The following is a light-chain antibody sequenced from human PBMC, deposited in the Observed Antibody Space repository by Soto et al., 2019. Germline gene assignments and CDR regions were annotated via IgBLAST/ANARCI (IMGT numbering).Light chain of an antibody. J-gene: IGKJ2*01. CDR2: DAS. CDR1: ESISNW. Sequence: DIQMTQSPSILSASVGDRVAITCRASESISNWLAWYQQKPGKAPKVLIYDASRLQSGVPERFSGSGSGTEFTLTINSLRADDIATYYCQQYKSYSYTFGPETNLEI. CDR3: QQYKSYSYT. V-gene: IGKV1-5*01.